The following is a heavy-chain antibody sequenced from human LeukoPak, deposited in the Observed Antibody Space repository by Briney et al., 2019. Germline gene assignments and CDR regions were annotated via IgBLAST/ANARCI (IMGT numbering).Heavy chain of an antibody. CDR3: AREGGSGSNWFDP. Sequence: ASEKVSCKASGYTFTSYGISWVRQAPGHGLEWMGWINPNSGGTNYAQKSHGRVTMTRDTSISTAYMELSRLRSDDTAVYYCAREGGSGSNWFDPWGQGTLVTVSS. V-gene: IGHV1-2*02. D-gene: IGHD3-10*01. CDR1: GYTFTSYG. J-gene: IGHJ5*02. CDR2: INPNSGGT.